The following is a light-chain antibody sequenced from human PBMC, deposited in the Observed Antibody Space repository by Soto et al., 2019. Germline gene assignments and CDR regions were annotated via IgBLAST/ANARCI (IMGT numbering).Light chain of an antibody. J-gene: IGKJ5*01. CDR3: QQYNNWPIT. Sequence: EIVLTQSPGTLSLSPGERATLSCRASQSVSSSSLAWYQHKPGQAPRLLIFGVPTRATGIPDRFSGSGSGTDFTLTISSLRSEDSAVYLCQQYNNWPITFGQGTRLEIK. V-gene: IGKV3-20*01. CDR2: GVP. CDR1: QSVSSSS.